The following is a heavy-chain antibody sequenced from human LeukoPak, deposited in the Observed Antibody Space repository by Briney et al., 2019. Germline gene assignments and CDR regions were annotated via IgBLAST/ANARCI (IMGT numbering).Heavy chain of an antibody. V-gene: IGHV3-7*01. CDR3: AREGGVTVTTGYYYYMDV. CDR2: IKQDGSEK. D-gene: IGHD4-17*01. Sequence: PGGSLRLSCAASGFTFSSYWMSWVRQAPGKGLEWVVNIKQDGSEKYYVDSVKGRFTISRDNAKNSLYLQMNSLRAEDTAVYYCAREGGVTVTTGYYYYMDVWGKGTTVTVSS. J-gene: IGHJ6*03. CDR1: GFTFSSYW.